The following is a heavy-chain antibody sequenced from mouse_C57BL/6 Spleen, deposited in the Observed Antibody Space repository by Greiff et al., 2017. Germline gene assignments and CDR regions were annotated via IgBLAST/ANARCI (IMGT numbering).Heavy chain of an antibody. D-gene: IGHD1-1*01. Sequence: EVQRVESGEGLVKPGGSLKLSCAASGFTFSSYAMSWVRQTPEKRLEWVAYISSGGDYIYYADTVKGRFTISRDNARNTLYLQMSSLKSEDTAMYYCTRDGITTVVAPFAYWGQGTLVTVSA. CDR1: GFTFSSYA. CDR2: ISSGGDYI. J-gene: IGHJ3*01. V-gene: IGHV5-9-1*02. CDR3: TRDGITTVVAPFAY.